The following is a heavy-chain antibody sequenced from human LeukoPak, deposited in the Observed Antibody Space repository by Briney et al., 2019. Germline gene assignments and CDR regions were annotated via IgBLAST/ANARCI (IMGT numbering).Heavy chain of an antibody. CDR2: VYYSGST. D-gene: IGHD3-16*01. J-gene: IGHJ4*02. CDR3: ARVVISFGGGIAKGFDC. V-gene: IGHV4-59*01. CDR1: GGSISTYH. Sequence: SETLSLTCTVSGGSISTYHWSWIRQPPGKGPEWIGYVYYSGSTDYSPSLKSRATISVDTSMNQFSLSLSSVTTADTAIYYCARVVISFGGGIAKGFDCWGQGTLVTVSS.